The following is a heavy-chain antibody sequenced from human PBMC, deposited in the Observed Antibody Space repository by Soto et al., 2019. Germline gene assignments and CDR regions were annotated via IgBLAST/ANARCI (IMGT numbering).Heavy chain of an antibody. D-gene: IGHD5-18*01. CDR3: AKALQLWSDFDY. CDR1: GFTFSSYG. J-gene: IGHJ4*02. V-gene: IGHV3-33*06. Sequence: PGGSLRLSCAASGFTFSSYGMHWVRQAPGKGLEWVAVIWYDGSNKYYADSVKGRFTISRDNSKNTLYLQMNSLRAEDTAVYYCAKALQLWSDFDYWGQGTLVTVSS. CDR2: IWYDGSNK.